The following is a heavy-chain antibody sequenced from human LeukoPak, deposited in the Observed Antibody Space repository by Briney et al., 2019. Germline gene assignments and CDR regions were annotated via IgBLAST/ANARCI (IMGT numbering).Heavy chain of an antibody. Sequence: GASVKVSCKASGYTFTSYGISWVRQAPGQGLEWMGRIIPILGIANYAQKFQGRVTITADKSTSTAYMELSSLRSEDTAVYYCAGALVIQTVYFGYWGQGTLVTVSS. CDR3: AGALVIQTVYFGY. CDR2: IIPILGIA. CDR1: GYTFTSYG. V-gene: IGHV1-69*04. J-gene: IGHJ4*02. D-gene: IGHD3-22*01.